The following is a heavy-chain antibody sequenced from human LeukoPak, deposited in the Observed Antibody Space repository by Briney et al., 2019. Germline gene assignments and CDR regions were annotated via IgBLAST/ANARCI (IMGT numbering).Heavy chain of an antibody. CDR1: GGSTSSDY. Sequence: SETLSLTCTVSGGSTSSDYWSWIRQSPGKGLEWVGYVYNSGDTGKNPSLKSRVTILLDTSKNQCSLKLTSVSAADTAVYYCARLKWGAYFDLGGRGTRVTVSS. CDR2: VYNSGDT. V-gene: IGHV4-59*08. D-gene: IGHD7-27*01. J-gene: IGHJ2*01. CDR3: ARLKWGAYFDL.